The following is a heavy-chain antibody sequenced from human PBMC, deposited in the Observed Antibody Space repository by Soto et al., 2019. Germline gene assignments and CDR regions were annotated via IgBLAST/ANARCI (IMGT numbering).Heavy chain of an antibody. Sequence: QVQLQESGPGLVKPSGTLSLTCSVYSGSITSSNWWCWVRQPPGKGLEWIGESYHSGSTNYNPSLKSRVTISVDKTKNVFSLKLSSVTAADTAMYYCAGGAVAGTSPAYWGQGTLVTVSS. CDR1: SGSITSSNW. D-gene: IGHD6-19*01. CDR2: SYHSGST. CDR3: AGGAVAGTSPAY. J-gene: IGHJ4*02. V-gene: IGHV4-4*02.